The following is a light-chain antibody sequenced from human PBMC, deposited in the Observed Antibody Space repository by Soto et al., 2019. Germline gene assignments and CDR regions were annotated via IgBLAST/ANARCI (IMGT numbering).Light chain of an antibody. Sequence: QSALTQPPSASGSPGQSVTLSCTGTSSDVGGYNYVSWYQQHPGNAPKLMIYEGSKRPSGVSDRFSGSQSGNTASLTVSGLQAEDEADYCCSSYAGSKNFVVVGGGTKLTVL. J-gene: IGLJ2*01. V-gene: IGLV2-8*01. CDR2: EGS. CDR3: SSYAGSKNFVV. CDR1: SSDVGGYNY.